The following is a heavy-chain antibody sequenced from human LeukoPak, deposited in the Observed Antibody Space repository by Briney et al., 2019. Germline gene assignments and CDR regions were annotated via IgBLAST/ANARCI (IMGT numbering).Heavy chain of an antibody. CDR3: ARDGVAFDY. CDR2: ILSDASNK. Sequence: GGSLRLSCAASGFTFSSYSMNWVRQAPGKGLEWVAFILSDASNKFYADSMEGRFTVSRDNSKNTLFLQMSSLRAEDTAVYYCARDGVAFDYWGQGTQVTVSS. CDR1: GFTFSSYS. J-gene: IGHJ4*02. V-gene: IGHV3-30*02.